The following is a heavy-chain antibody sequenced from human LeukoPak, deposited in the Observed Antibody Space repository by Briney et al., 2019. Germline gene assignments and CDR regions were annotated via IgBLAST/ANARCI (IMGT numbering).Heavy chain of an antibody. J-gene: IGHJ4*02. CDR1: GFTFSNAW. V-gene: IGHV3-23*01. CDR2: ISGSGGST. CDR3: AKRKPPIWYYDFWSGPEGLFDY. Sequence: PGGSLRLSCAASGFTFSNAWMSWVRQAPGKGLEWVSAISGSGGSTYYADSVKGRFTISRDNSKNTLYLQMNSLRAEDTAVYYCAKRKPPIWYYDFWSGPEGLFDYWGQGTLVTVSS. D-gene: IGHD3-3*01.